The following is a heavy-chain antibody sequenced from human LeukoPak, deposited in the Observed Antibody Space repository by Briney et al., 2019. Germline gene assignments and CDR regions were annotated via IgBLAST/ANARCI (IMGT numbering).Heavy chain of an antibody. V-gene: IGHV1-69*06. CDR2: IIPIFGTA. J-gene: IGHJ4*02. Sequence: SVKVSCKASGYTFTSNYMHWVRQAPGQGLEWMGRIIPIFGTANYAQKFQGRVTITADKSTSTAYMELSSLRSEDTAVYYCARGGYCSGGSCYPIDYWGQGTLVTVSS. CDR1: GYTFTSNY. CDR3: ARGGYCSGGSCYPIDY. D-gene: IGHD2-15*01.